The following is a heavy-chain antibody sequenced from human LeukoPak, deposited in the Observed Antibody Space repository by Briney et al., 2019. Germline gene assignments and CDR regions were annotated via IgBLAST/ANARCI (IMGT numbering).Heavy chain of an antibody. J-gene: IGHJ5*02. Sequence: PSETLSLTCAVYGGSFSGYYWSWIRQPPGKGLEWIGEINHSGSTNYNPSLKSRVTISVDTSKNQFSLKLSSVTAADTAVYYCARGVPAAKGGSWFDPWGQGTLVTVSS. CDR1: GGSFSGYY. D-gene: IGHD2-2*01. CDR2: INHSGST. CDR3: ARGVPAAKGGSWFDP. V-gene: IGHV4-34*01.